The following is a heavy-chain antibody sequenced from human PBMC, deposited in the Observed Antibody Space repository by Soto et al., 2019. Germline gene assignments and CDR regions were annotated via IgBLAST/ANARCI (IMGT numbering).Heavy chain of an antibody. CDR3: ARDHYYNIWSGYYMGTPFDY. CDR1: GYTLSTHA. V-gene: IGHV1-3*01. CDR2: INAGNDNT. J-gene: IGHJ4*02. D-gene: IGHD3-3*01. Sequence: GSSGKVSCKASGYTLSTHAMHWVRQAPGQSLEWMGWINAGNDNTKYSQRLQDRVTIIRDTSASTVYMELSSLRSEDTAVYYCARDHYYNIWSGYYMGTPFDYWGQGTQVTVYS.